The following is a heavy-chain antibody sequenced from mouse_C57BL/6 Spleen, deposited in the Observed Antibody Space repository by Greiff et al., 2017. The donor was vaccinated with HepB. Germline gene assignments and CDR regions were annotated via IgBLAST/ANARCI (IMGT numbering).Heavy chain of an antibody. CDR1: GYTFTDYE. D-gene: IGHD1-1*01. CDR2: IDPETGGT. Sequence: QVQLQQSGAELVRPGASVTLSCKASGYTFTDYEMHWVKQTPVHGLEWIGAIDPETGGTAYNQKFKGKAILTADKSSSTAYMELRSLTSEDSAVYYCTRKSITTGYYWGQGTTLTVSS. V-gene: IGHV1-15*01. J-gene: IGHJ2*01. CDR3: TRKSITTGYY.